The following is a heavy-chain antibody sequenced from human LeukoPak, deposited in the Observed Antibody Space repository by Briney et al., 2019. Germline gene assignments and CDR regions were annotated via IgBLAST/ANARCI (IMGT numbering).Heavy chain of an antibody. CDR2: IYYRGST. CDR3: ARKARSYSTTWQTRGGNWFDP. D-gene: IGHD6-13*01. CDR1: GGSISSYY. Sequence: NPSQTLSLTCTVSGGSISSYYWSWIRQPPGKGLDWLGYIYYRGSTNYKPSLKSRATISVDTSKNQFSLKLSSVTAADTAVYYCARKARSYSTTWQTRGGNWFDPWGQGTLVTVSS. V-gene: IGHV4-59*01. J-gene: IGHJ5*02.